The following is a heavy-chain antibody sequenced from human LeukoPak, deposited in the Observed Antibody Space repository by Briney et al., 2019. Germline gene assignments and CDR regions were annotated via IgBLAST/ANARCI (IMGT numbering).Heavy chain of an antibody. CDR3: ARVPMVRGVRSDY. CDR2: INHSGST. D-gene: IGHD3-10*01. Sequence: NPSETLSLTCAVYGGSFSGYYWSWIRQPPGKGLEWIGEINHSGSTNYNPSLKSRVTISVDTSKNQFSLKLSSVTAADTAMYYCARVPMVRGVRSDYWGQGTLVTVSS. V-gene: IGHV4-34*01. CDR1: GGSFSGYY. J-gene: IGHJ4*02.